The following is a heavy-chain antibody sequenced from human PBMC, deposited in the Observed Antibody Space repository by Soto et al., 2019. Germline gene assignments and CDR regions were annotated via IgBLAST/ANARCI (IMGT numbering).Heavy chain of an antibody. CDR3: ARDASDYGDRNYYMDV. CDR2: IWYDGSNK. J-gene: IGHJ6*03. CDR1: GFTFSSYG. Sequence: GGSLRLSCAASGFTFSSYGMHWVRQAPGKGLEWVAVIWYDGSNKYYADSVKGRFTISRDNSKNTLYLQMNSLRAEDTAVYYCARDASDYGDRNYYMDVWGKGTTVTV. V-gene: IGHV3-33*01. D-gene: IGHD4-17*01.